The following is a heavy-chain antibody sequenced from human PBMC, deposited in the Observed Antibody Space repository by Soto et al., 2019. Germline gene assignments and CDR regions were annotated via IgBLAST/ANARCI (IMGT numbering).Heavy chain of an antibody. D-gene: IGHD3-9*01. Sequence: GASVKVSCKASGYTFTSYGISWVRQAPGQGLEWMGWISAYNGNTNYAQKLQGRVTMTTDTSTSTAYMELRSLRSDDTAVYYCATGIFSVLRYFDWPQFDYWGQGTLVTVSS. J-gene: IGHJ4*02. CDR2: ISAYNGNT. V-gene: IGHV1-18*01. CDR3: ATGIFSVLRYFDWPQFDY. CDR1: GYTFTSYG.